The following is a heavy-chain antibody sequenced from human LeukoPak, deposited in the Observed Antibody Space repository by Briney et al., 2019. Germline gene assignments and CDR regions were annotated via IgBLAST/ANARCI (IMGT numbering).Heavy chain of an antibody. Sequence: GGSLRLSCAASRFTLSSYVMHWVRQAPGKGLEWVAFIRYDGSNKYYADSVKGRFTISRDNSKNTLYLQMNSLRAEDTAVYYCAKTLYDILTGDRLGVDYWGQGTLVTVSS. CDR2: IRYDGSNK. CDR3: AKTLYDILTGDRLGVDY. D-gene: IGHD3-9*01. V-gene: IGHV3-30*02. J-gene: IGHJ4*02. CDR1: RFTLSSYV.